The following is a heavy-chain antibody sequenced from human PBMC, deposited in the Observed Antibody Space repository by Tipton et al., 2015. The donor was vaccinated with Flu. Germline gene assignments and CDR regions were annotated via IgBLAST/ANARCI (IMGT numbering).Heavy chain of an antibody. CDR2: IFHSVDT. CDR3: ARRDYSNYVSETKNWFDP. J-gene: IGHJ5*02. D-gene: IGHD4-11*01. CDR1: GDSIRGSNYY. Sequence: TLSLTCAVSGDSIRGSNYYWGWIRQPPGKGLEWIWNIFHSVDTNHNPSLKSRVTISVDTSKNQFSLKLSSVTAADTAVYYCARRDYSNYVSETKNWFDPWGQGALVTVSS. V-gene: IGHV4-39*07.